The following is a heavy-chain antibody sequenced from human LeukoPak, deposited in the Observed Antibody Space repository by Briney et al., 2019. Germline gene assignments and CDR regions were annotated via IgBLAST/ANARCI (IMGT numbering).Heavy chain of an antibody. V-gene: IGHV4-34*01. D-gene: IGHD2-2*01. CDR3: ARDADPANWFDP. CDR2: INHSRST. Sequence: SETPSLTCAVYGGSFSGYYWSWIRQPPGKGLEWIGEINHSRSTNYNPSLKSRVTISVDTSKNQFSLKLSSVTAADTAVYYCARDADPANWFDPWGQGTLVTVSS. J-gene: IGHJ5*02. CDR1: GGSFSGYY.